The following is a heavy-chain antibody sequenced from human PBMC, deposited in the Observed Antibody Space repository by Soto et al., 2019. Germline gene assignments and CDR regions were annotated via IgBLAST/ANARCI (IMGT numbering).Heavy chain of an antibody. CDR3: AREREMATIHWFDP. Sequence: PGGSLRLSCAASGFTFISYAMHWVLQAPGKGLEWVAVISYDGSNKYYADSVKGRFTISRDNSKNTLYLQMNSLRAEDTAVYYCAREREMATIHWFDPWGQGTLVTVSS. V-gene: IGHV3-30-3*01. CDR2: ISYDGSNK. J-gene: IGHJ5*02. D-gene: IGHD5-12*01. CDR1: GFTFISYA.